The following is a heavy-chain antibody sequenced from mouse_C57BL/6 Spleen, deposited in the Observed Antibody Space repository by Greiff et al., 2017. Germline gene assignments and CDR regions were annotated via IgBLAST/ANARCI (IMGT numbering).Heavy chain of an antibody. Sequence: QVQLQQPGAELVKPGASVKVSCKASGYTFTSYWMHWVKQRPGQGLEWIGRIHPSDSDTNYNQKFKGKATLTVDKSSSTAYMQLSSLTSEDSAVYYCAKPLYYGSSYWYFDVWGTGTTVTVSS. CDR2: IHPSDSDT. D-gene: IGHD1-1*01. CDR3: AKPLYYGSSYWYFDV. CDR1: GYTFTSYW. V-gene: IGHV1-74*01. J-gene: IGHJ1*03.